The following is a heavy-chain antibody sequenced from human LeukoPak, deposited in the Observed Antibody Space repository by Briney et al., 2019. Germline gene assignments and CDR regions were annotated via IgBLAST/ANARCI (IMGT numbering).Heavy chain of an antibody. J-gene: IGHJ4*02. V-gene: IGHV3-73*01. Sequence: GRSLKLSCAASGFDFSGFYMHWVRQASGRGLEWVGLIRSKPSSYTTVYAASVKGRFTISRDDSKNTAYLQMNSLKAEDTAVYYCTRQHCSGGSCSYVDYWGQGTLVTVSS. CDR2: IRSKPSSYTT. CDR1: GFDFSGFY. CDR3: TRQHCSGGSCSYVDY. D-gene: IGHD2-15*01.